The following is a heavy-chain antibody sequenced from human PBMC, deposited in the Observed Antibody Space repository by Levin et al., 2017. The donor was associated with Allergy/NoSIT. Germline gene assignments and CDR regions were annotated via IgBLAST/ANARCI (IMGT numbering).Heavy chain of an antibody. CDR3: ARHETTVTTAWFDY. CDR1: GGSISSYY. J-gene: IGHJ4*02. Sequence: RTSETLSLTCTVSGGSISSYYWSWIRQSPGKGLEWIGYISYRGSTNYNPSLKSRVTISVDTSKNQFSLKLSSVTAADTAVYFCARHETTVTTAWFDYWGRGTLVTVSS. CDR2: ISYRGST. V-gene: IGHV4-59*08. D-gene: IGHD4-11*01.